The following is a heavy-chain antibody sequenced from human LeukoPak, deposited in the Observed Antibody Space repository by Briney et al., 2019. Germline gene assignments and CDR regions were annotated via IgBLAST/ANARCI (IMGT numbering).Heavy chain of an antibody. CDR3: VRDSYSGSDTAPDY. V-gene: IGHV3-7*03. Sequence: PGGSLRLSCAASGFIFSDHYMDWVRQAPGKGLEWVANIKQDGSERYYVDSVKGRFTISRDNAKNSVYLQMNSLRAGDTAMYYCVRDSYSGSDTAPDYWGQGTLVTISS. J-gene: IGHJ4*02. CDR1: GFIFSDHY. CDR2: IKQDGSER. D-gene: IGHD5-12*01.